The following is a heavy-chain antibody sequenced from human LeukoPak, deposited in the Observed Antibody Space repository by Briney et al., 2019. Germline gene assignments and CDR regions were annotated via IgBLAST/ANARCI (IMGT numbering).Heavy chain of an antibody. V-gene: IGHV1-18*01. Sequence: ASVKVSCTASGYTFTSYGISWVRQAPGQGLEWMVWIIAYNVNTNYAQKLQGRVTMTTDTSTSTAYMELRSLRSDDRAVYYCARDLKMGYSSGRYSWGTGSSNDYWGQGTLVTVSS. D-gene: IGHD6-19*01. CDR1: GYTFTSYG. CDR2: IIAYNVNT. J-gene: IGHJ4*02. CDR3: ARDLKMGYSSGRYSWGTGSSNDY.